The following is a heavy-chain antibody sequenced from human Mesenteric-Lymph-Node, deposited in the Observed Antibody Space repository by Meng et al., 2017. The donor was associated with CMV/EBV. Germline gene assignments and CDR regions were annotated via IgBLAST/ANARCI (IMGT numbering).Heavy chain of an antibody. CDR3: ARVFLGYCSSTSCRYFDY. Sequence: SETLSLTCTVSGGSIGSYYWSWIRQPPGKGLEWIGYIYYSGSTNYNPSLKSRVTISVDTSKNQFSLKLSSVTAADTAVYYCARVFLGYCSSTSCRYFDYWGQGTLVTVSS. V-gene: IGHV4-59*01. J-gene: IGHJ4*02. CDR1: GGSIGSYY. CDR2: IYYSGST. D-gene: IGHD2-2*01.